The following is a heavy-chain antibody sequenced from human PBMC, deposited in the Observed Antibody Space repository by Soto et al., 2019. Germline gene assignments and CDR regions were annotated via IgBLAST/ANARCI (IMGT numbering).Heavy chain of an antibody. CDR1: GASVRSGSKY. CDR2: IYYTGST. D-gene: IGHD2-21*02. V-gene: IGHV4-61*01. Sequence: SETLSLTCSVSGASVRSGSKYWSWIRQPPGKGLEWIGYIYYTGSTNYNPSLKSRVTISLDTSKNQFSLNLRSVTAADTATYYCARAFCGGDCYSTGWFDPCGQGALVTVSS. CDR3: ARAFCGGDCYSTGWFDP. J-gene: IGHJ5*02.